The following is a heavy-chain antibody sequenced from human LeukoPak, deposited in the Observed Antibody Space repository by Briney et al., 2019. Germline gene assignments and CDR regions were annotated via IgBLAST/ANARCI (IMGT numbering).Heavy chain of an antibody. CDR3: ARDLIGGHYYDSGPDAFDI. V-gene: IGHV1-69*04. D-gene: IGHD3-22*01. CDR2: IIPILGIA. J-gene: IGHJ3*02. CDR1: GGTFSSYA. Sequence: ASVKVSRKASGGTFSSYAISWVRQAPGQGLEWMGRIIPILGIANYAQKFQGRVTITADKSTSTAYMELSSLRSEDTAVYYCARDLIGGHYYDSGPDAFDIWGQGTMVTVSS.